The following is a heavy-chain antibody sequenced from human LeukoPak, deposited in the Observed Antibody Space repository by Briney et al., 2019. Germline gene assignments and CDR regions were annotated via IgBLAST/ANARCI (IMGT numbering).Heavy chain of an antibody. CDR2: IYYSGST. J-gene: IGHJ4*02. Sequence: SETLSLTCTVSGGSVSSGNYYWSWIRQPPGKGLEWIGYIYYSGSTNYNPSLKSRVTISVDTSKNQFSLKLSSVTAADTAVYYCARADSGSYHFGYWGQGTLVTVSS. CDR3: ARADSGSYHFGY. D-gene: IGHD1-26*01. V-gene: IGHV4-61*01. CDR1: GGSVSSGNYY.